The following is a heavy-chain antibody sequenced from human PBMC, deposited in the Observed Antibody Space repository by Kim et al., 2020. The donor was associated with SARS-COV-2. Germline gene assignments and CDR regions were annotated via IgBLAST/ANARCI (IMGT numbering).Heavy chain of an antibody. J-gene: IGHJ4*01. D-gene: IGHD3-3*01. Sequence: GGSLRLSCAASGFTFSSYGMHWVRQAPGKGLEWVAVISYDGSNKYYADSVKGRFTISRDNSKNTLYLQMNSLRAEDTAVYYCAKEAIFGVVMRPNYFDY. CDR3: AKEAIFGVVMRPNYFDY. V-gene: IGHV3-30*18. CDR1: GFTFSSYG. CDR2: ISYDGSNK.